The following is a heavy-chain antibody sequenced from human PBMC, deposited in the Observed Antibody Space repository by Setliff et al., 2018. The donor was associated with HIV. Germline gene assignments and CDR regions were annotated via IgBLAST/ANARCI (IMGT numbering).Heavy chain of an antibody. Sequence: GESPKISCAASGFTFSSYGMHWVRQAPGKGLEWVTFIRHDGINEDYRDSVKGRFSVSRDNSKNTVFLQMNSLRVEDTALYYCARGVPGICSGGTCYLEYLGQGALVTVSS. D-gene: IGHD2-15*01. CDR2: IRHDGINE. CDR1: GFTFSSYG. CDR3: ARGVPGICSGGTCYLEY. J-gene: IGHJ4*02. V-gene: IGHV3-30*02.